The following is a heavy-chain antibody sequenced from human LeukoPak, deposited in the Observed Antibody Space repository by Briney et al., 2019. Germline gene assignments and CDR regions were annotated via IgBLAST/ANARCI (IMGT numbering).Heavy chain of an antibody. CDR3: ARRQGCSSTSCPPDY. Sequence: HGESLKISCKGSGYSFTSHWIAWVRQMPGEGLEWMGIIYPGDSDTRYSPSFQGQVTISADRSISTAYLQWSSLKASDTAMYYCARRQGCSSTSCPPDYWGQGTLVTVSP. CDR1: GYSFTSHW. D-gene: IGHD2-2*01. CDR2: IYPGDSDT. V-gene: IGHV5-51*01. J-gene: IGHJ4*02.